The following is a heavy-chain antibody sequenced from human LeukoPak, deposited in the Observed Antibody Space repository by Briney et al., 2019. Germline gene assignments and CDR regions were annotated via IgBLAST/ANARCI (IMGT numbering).Heavy chain of an antibody. CDR3: ARESITMVRGVISDSMDV. CDR1: GGSISSDGYY. V-gene: IGHV4-31*03. J-gene: IGHJ6*04. D-gene: IGHD3-10*01. Sequence: SQTLSLTCTVSGGSISSDGYYWSWIRQHPGKVLEWIGYIYYSGSTYYNPSLKSRVTISVDTSKNQFSLKLSSVTAADTAVYYCARESITMVRGVISDSMDVWGKGTTVTVSS. CDR2: IYYSGST.